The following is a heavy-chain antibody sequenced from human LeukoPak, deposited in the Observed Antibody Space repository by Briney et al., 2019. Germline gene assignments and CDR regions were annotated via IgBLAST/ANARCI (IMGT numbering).Heavy chain of an antibody. CDR2: IYSGGST. CDR1: GFTVSSNY. D-gene: IGHD3-10*01. J-gene: IGHJ6*02. V-gene: IGHV3-53*01. CDR3: ARGFMGQELLWFGEQRPLDV. Sequence: PGGSLRLSCAASGFTVSSNYMSWVRQAPGKGLEWVSVIYSGGSTYYADSAKGRFTISRDNSKNTLYLQMNSLRAEDTAVYYCARGFMGQELLWFGEQRPLDVWGQGTTVTVSS.